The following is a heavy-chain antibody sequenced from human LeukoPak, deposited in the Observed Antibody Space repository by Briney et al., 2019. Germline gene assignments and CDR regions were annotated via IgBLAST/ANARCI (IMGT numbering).Heavy chain of an antibody. CDR3: ARGQYVRYFDWRAAFDI. CDR2: MNPNSGNT. V-gene: IGHV1-8*03. J-gene: IGHJ3*02. D-gene: IGHD3-9*01. CDR1: GYTFTSYD. Sequence: ASVKVSCKASGYTFTSYDINWVRQATGQGLEWMGWMNPNSGNTGYAQKFQGRVTITRNTSISTAYMELSSLRSEDTAVYYRARGQYVRYFDWRAAFDIWGQGTMVTVSS.